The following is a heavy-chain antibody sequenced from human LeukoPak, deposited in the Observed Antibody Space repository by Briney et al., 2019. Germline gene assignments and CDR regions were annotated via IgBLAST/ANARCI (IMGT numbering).Heavy chain of an antibody. D-gene: IGHD3-22*01. CDR2: IRYDGSNK. CDR1: GFTFSSYG. J-gene: IGHJ4*02. CDR3: ARGVPNYYDSSGYTCLDY. V-gene: IGHV3-30*02. Sequence: GGSLRLSCAASGFTFSSYGMHWVRQAPGKGLEWVAFIRYDGSNKYYADSVKGRFTISRDNSKNTLYLQMNSLRAEDTAVYYCARGVPNYYDSSGYTCLDYWGQGTLVTVSS.